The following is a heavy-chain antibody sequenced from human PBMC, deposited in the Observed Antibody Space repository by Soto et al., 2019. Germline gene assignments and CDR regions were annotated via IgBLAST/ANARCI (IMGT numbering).Heavy chain of an antibody. CDR2: IYYSGTT. Sequence: SETLSLTCTVSGASISSSDYYWGWVRQTPGKGLDWIGNIYYSGTTYYNPSLKSRVTISVDTSKNQFSLKLNSVTAAGTAVYYCARFLGPASRNTDFDYWGQGTLVTVSS. V-gene: IGHV4-39*01. J-gene: IGHJ4*02. CDR1: GASISSSDYY. CDR3: ARFLGPASRNTDFDY. D-gene: IGHD3-16*01.